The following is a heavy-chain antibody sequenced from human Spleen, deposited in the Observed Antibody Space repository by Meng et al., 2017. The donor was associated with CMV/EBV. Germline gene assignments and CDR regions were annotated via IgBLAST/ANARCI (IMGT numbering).Heavy chain of an antibody. CDR3: ATAEATFGVVGYGFDI. CDR1: GYTFTGYY. CDR2: VNANSGAK. V-gene: IGHV1-2*02. Sequence: ASVKVSCKASGYTFTGYYMNWVRQAPGQGLEWMGWVNANSGAKDYAQKFQGRVTMTRDTSISTAYMELSSLRSEDTAVYYCATAEATFGVVGYGFDIWGHGTMVTVSS. J-gene: IGHJ3*02. D-gene: IGHD3-3*01.